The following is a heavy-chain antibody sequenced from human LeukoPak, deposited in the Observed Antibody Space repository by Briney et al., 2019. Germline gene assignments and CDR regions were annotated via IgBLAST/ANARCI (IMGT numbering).Heavy chain of an antibody. CDR3: AREGVLAQWLVRAFDI. CDR1: GGSISSGSYY. Sequence: SETLSLTCTVSGGSISSGSYYWSWLRHPAGKGLEWIGRIYTSGSTNYNPSLKGRVTISVATSKSQFSLKLSSVTAADTAVYYCAREGVLAQWLVRAFDIWGQGTMVTVSS. CDR2: IYTSGST. J-gene: IGHJ3*02. D-gene: IGHD6-19*01. V-gene: IGHV4-61*02.